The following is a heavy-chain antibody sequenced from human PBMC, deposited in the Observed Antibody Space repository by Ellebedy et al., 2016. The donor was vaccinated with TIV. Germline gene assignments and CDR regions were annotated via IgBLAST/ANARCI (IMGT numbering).Heavy chain of an antibody. D-gene: IGHD3-10*01. CDR2: ISGNGSII. CDR3: ARIFGANHFDY. J-gene: IGHJ4*02. V-gene: IGHV3-48*01. Sequence: GESLKISCEGSGFTSINYGMNWVRQAPGKGLEWISYISGNGSIIYYADSVKGRFTISRGHAKNSLYLQLNSLRTEDTAVYYCARIFGANHFDYWGQGTLVTVSS. CDR1: GFTSINYG.